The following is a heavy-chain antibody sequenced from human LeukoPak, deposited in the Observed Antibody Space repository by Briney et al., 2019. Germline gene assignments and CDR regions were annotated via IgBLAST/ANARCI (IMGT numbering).Heavy chain of an antibody. CDR3: ARVLLRSYFFDY. D-gene: IGHD2-15*01. J-gene: IGHJ4*02. CDR1: GFTFSSYW. CDR2: IRQDGNEK. Sequence: GGSLRLSCAASGFTFSSYWMSWVRQAPGKGLEWVANIRQDGNEKYYVDSVKGRFTISRDNAENSLFLQMNSLRAEDTAVYYCARVLLRSYFFDYWGREPWSPSPQ. V-gene: IGHV3-7*01.